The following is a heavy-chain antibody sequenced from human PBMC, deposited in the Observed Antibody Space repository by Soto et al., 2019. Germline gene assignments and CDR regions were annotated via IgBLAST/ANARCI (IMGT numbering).Heavy chain of an antibody. J-gene: IGHJ2*01. V-gene: IGHV3-7*01. CDR2: IKQDGSEK. CDR1: GFTFSSYW. CDR3: VRVRCSGTSWRRGWYFDL. D-gene: IGHD2-15*01. Sequence: EVQLVESGGGLVQPGGSLRLSCAASGFTFSSYWMSWVRQAPGKGLEWVANIKQDGSEKYYVDSMKGRFTISRDNAKNSLFLQMNSLRAEDTAVYYCVRVRCSGTSWRRGWYFDLWGRGTLVTVSS.